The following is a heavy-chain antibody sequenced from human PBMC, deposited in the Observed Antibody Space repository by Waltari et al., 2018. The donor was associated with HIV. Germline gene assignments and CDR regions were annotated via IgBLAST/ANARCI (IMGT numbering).Heavy chain of an antibody. J-gene: IGHJ4*02. D-gene: IGHD3-9*01. V-gene: IGHV3-30*02. CDR1: GFTFTTYA. Sequence: QVQLVESGGGVVQPGGSLRLSCAASGFTFTTYAMHWVRQAPGKGREGVAFVRYDESNKYYADSVKGRFTISRDNSKNTLYLQMNSLRADDTAVYYCARDPSPPILYDILTGYYFDYWGQGTLVTVSS. CDR2: VRYDESNK. CDR3: ARDPSPPILYDILTGYYFDY.